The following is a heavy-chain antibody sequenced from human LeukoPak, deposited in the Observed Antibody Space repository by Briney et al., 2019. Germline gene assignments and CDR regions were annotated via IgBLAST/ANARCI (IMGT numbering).Heavy chain of an antibody. CDR3: ARDQGGYSYGFDY. Sequence: SETLSLTCTVSGGSISSYYWSWIRQPPGKGLEWIGYIYYSGSTNYNPSLKTRVTISVDTFKNQFSLKLSSVTAADTAVYYCARDQGGYSYGFDYWGQGTLVTVSS. J-gene: IGHJ4*02. V-gene: IGHV4-59*01. D-gene: IGHD5-18*01. CDR2: IYYSGST. CDR1: GGSISSYY.